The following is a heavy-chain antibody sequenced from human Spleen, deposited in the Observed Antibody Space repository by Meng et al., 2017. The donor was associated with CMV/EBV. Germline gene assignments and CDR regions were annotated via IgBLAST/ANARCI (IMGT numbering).Heavy chain of an antibody. CDR3: ARSPDRDWFDP. J-gene: IGHJ5*02. V-gene: IGHV4-59*01. Sequence: ESLKISCVASGSTFSSDNMNWVRQPPGKGLEWIGYIYYSGSTNYNPSLKSRVTISVDTSKNQFSLKLSSVTAADTAVYYCARSPDRDWFDPWGQGTLVTVSS. CDR2: IYYSGST. CDR1: GSTFSSDN.